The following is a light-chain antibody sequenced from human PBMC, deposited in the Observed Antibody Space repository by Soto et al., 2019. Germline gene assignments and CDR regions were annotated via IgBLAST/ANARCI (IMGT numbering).Light chain of an antibody. CDR2: GAS. CDR3: HQYKNWPP. CDR1: QSVTSN. J-gene: IGKJ5*01. Sequence: EIVLTQSPGTLSLSPGERATLSFGASQSVTSNYLAWYQQKPGQAPRLLIFGASIRVTGIPDRFSGSGSGTEFTLTISSLQSEDSAVYYCHQYKNWPPFGQGTRLEIK. V-gene: IGKV3D-15*01.